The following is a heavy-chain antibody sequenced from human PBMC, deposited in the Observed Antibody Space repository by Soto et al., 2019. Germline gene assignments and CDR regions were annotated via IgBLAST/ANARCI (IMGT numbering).Heavy chain of an antibody. CDR2: ISGSGGST. Sequence: EVQLLESGGGLVQPGGSLRLSCAASGFTFSSYAMSWVRQAPGKGLEWVSAISGSGGSTYYADSVMGRFTISRDNSKNTLYLQMNSLRAGDTDVYYCARSSSGWDFDYWGQGTLVTVSS. V-gene: IGHV3-23*01. D-gene: IGHD6-19*01. CDR1: GFTFSSYA. CDR3: ARSSSGWDFDY. J-gene: IGHJ4*02.